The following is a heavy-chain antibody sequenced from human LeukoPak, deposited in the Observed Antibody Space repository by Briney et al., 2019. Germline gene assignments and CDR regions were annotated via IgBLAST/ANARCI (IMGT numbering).Heavy chain of an antibody. CDR1: GFTFSSYA. CDR2: ISYDGSNK. Sequence: GGSLRLSCAASGFTFSSYAMHWVSQAPGKGLEWVAVISYDGSNKYYADSVRGRFPISRDNSKNTLYLQMNSLRAEDTAVYYCARDRVPAAKRSGSMDVWGKGTTVTVSS. V-gene: IGHV3-30*04. D-gene: IGHD2-2*01. CDR3: ARDRVPAAKRSGSMDV. J-gene: IGHJ6*04.